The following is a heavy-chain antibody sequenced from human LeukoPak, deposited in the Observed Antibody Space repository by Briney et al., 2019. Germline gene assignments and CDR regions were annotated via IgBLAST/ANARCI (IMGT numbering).Heavy chain of an antibody. CDR2: INHSGST. Sequence: SETLSLTCAVYGGSFSGYYWSWIRQPPGKGLEWIGEINHSGSTNYNPSLKSRVTISVDTSKNQFSLKLSSVTAADTAVYYCARSRMVRGVTTALGPKSPHSMDVWGKGTTVTVSS. V-gene: IGHV4-34*01. CDR3: ARSRMVRGVTTALGPKSPHSMDV. J-gene: IGHJ6*04. D-gene: IGHD3-10*01. CDR1: GGSFSGYY.